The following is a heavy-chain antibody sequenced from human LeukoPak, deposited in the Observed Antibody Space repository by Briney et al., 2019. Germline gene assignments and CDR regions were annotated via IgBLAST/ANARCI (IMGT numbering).Heavy chain of an antibody. J-gene: IGHJ4*02. CDR1: GFTFSSFN. CDR3: ARGIYGDPVAFDS. CDR2: LKSDGSTA. V-gene: IGHV3-74*03. D-gene: IGHD4-17*01. Sequence: GGSLGLSCSASGFTFSSFNMHWVRQAPGKGLVWVSRLKSDGSTAMYADSVQGRFTISRDNARNTVHRLMSSLTVEDTGVYYCARGIYGDPVAFDSWGQGALVTVSS.